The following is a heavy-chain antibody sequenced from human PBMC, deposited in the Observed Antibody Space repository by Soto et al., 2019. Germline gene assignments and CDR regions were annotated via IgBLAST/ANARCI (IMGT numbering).Heavy chain of an antibody. J-gene: IGHJ5*02. Sequence: PSETLSLTCAVSGGSISSDTYSWSWIRQPPGKGLEWVGYIHHSGNTYFNPSLKSRVTISVDRSKNQLSLKLTSVTAADTAVYYCARTMLLGWFDPPGQATRVTVSS. CDR2: IHHSGNT. CDR1: GGSISSDTYS. V-gene: IGHV4-30-2*01. CDR3: ARTMLLGWFDP. D-gene: IGHD2-15*01.